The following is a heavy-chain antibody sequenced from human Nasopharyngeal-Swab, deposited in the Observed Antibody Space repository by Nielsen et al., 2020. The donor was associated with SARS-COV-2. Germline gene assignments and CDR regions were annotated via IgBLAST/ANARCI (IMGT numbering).Heavy chain of an antibody. V-gene: IGHV1-3*01. J-gene: IGHJ4*02. Sequence: ASVKISCKASGYTLSTYAMYWVRQAPGQRPEFMGWINAGKGNTIYSQKFQGRVRISRDTSANTVYVELNRLRSEDTAVYYCARVPAVAASRIDYWGQGTLVTVSS. CDR2: INAGKGNT. CDR3: ARVPAVAASRIDY. D-gene: IGHD6-19*01. CDR1: GYTLSTYA.